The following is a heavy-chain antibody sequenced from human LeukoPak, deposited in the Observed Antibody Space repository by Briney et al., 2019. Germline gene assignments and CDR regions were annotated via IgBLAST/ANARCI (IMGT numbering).Heavy chain of an antibody. CDR1: GFTLSNYW. V-gene: IGHV3-23*01. CDR3: AKMEAWTTVTGSGVDY. J-gene: IGHJ4*02. CDR2: ISGSGGST. D-gene: IGHD4-17*01. Sequence: GGSLRLSCGASGFTLSNYWMHWVRQAPGKGLIWVSGISGSGGSTYYADSVKGRFTISRDNSKKTLYLQMNSLRAEDTAVHYCAKMEAWTTVTGSGVDYWGQGTLVTVSS.